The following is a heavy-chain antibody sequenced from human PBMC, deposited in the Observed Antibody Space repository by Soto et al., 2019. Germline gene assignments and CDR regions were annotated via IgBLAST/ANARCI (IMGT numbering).Heavy chain of an antibody. CDR1: GGAITISTYD. CDR3: ARHLTYCSAGSCYSDFPYHGMDV. J-gene: IGHJ6*02. V-gene: IGHV4-39*01. Sequence: PSEALSHAFNTSGGAITISTYDRRWSPEPPGEGLVLIFSIFYSGSSYYNPSLKSLVTISVDTSKNQFFLKLSSVTAADTAVYYCARHLTYCSAGSCYSDFPYHGMDVWGQGTTVS. CDR2: IFYSGSS. D-gene: IGHD2-15*01.